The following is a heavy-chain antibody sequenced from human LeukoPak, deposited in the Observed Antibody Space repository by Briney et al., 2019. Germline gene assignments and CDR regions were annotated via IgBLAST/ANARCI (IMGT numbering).Heavy chain of an antibody. D-gene: IGHD3-22*01. J-gene: IGHJ4*02. CDR3: ARDRHSSVDY. V-gene: IGHV3-48*01. CDR2: ISGDSRTI. Sequence: GGSLRLSCAASGFTFSTYSMIWVRQAPGKGLEWLSYISGDSRTIYYPDSVRGRFTISRDNAKNSLYLQLISLRAEDTAVYYCARDRHSSVDYWGQGTLVTVSS. CDR1: GFTFSTYS.